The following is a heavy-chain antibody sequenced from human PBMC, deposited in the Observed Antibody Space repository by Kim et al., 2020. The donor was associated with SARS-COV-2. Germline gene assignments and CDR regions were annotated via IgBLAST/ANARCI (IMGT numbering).Heavy chain of an antibody. CDR2: ISSSGSTI. Sequence: GGSLRLSCAASGFTFSSYEMNWVRQAPGKGLEWVSYISSSGSTIYYADSVKGRFTISRDNAKNSLYLQMNSLRAEDTAVYYCASWDIVATIGYYYYGMDVWGQGTTVTVSS. D-gene: IGHD5-12*01. V-gene: IGHV3-48*03. CDR1: GFTFSSYE. J-gene: IGHJ6*02. CDR3: ASWDIVATIGYYYYGMDV.